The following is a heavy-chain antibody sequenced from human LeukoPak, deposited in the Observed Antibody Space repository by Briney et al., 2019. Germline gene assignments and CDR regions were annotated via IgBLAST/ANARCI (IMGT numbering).Heavy chain of an antibody. CDR2: IRRKANEGST. CDR3: TRADGDYDPHFCEY. CDR1: GFNFGDYG. V-gene: IGHV3-49*04. J-gene: IGHJ4*02. Sequence: GGSLRLSCTGVGFNFGDYGLSWVRQAPGKGLEWIGLIRRKANEGSTEYAVSVKGRFTISRDDSKAIAYLPMIGLQTEDTALNSCTRADGDYDPHFCEYRGQRNHVIVSS. D-gene: IGHD4-17*01.